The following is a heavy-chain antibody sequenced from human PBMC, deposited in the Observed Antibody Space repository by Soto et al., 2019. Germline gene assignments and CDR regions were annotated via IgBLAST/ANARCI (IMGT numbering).Heavy chain of an antibody. D-gene: IGHD6-13*01. Sequence: GGSLRLSCVASGFSFSSFSMNWVRQAPGKGLEWVSYISSSRSSTDYAESVKGRFSVSRDNARNSLYLQMNSLRAEDTAVYYCARHPERIAQIGWFDPWGQGTLVTVSS. V-gene: IGHV3-48*01. CDR2: ISSSRSST. J-gene: IGHJ5*02. CDR1: GFSFSSFS. CDR3: ARHPERIAQIGWFDP.